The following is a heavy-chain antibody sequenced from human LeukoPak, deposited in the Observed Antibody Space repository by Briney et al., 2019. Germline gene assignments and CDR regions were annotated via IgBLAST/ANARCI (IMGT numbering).Heavy chain of an antibody. V-gene: IGHV3-23*01. Sequence: SGGSLRLSCTASGFTFTNFAMSWVRQAPGRGLEWVSTINGRGGSTYYADSVKGRFTISRDNSKSTLYLQMNSLRAEDTALYYCAKEVYCGGDCSRWFDPWGQGTLVTVSS. CDR1: GFTFTNFA. CDR3: AKEVYCGGDCSRWFDP. CDR2: INGRGGST. D-gene: IGHD2-21*02. J-gene: IGHJ5*02.